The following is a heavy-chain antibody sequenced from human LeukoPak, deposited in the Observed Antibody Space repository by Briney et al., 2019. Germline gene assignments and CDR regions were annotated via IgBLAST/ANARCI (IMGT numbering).Heavy chain of an antibody. D-gene: IGHD3-16*02. Sequence: GGSLRLSCEGSGLSFSSYAMSWVRQAPGKGLGWVSGISGNGGKTYYADSVKGRLTISRDNSKNTLYLQMNSLRVDDTAAYYCAKLYYDYVWGSYRYYFFDSWGQGTLVTVSP. CDR2: ISGNGGKT. CDR1: GLSFSSYA. J-gene: IGHJ4*02. CDR3: AKLYYDYVWGSYRYYFFDS. V-gene: IGHV3-23*01.